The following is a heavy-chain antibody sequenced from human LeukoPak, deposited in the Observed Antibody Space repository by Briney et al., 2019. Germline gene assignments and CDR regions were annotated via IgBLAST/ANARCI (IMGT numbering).Heavy chain of an antibody. V-gene: IGHV4-34*01. Sequence: SETLSLTCAVCGGSFSGYYWSWIRQPPGKELEWIGEINHSGSTNYNPSLKSRVTISVDTSKNQFSLKLSSVTAADTAVYYCARGRWFGELLNDYWGQGTLVTVSS. D-gene: IGHD3-10*01. CDR1: GGSFSGYY. CDR2: INHSGST. CDR3: ARGRWFGELLNDY. J-gene: IGHJ4*02.